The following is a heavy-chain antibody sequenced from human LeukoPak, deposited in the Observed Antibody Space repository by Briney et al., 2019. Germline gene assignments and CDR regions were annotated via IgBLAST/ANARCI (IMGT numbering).Heavy chain of an antibody. D-gene: IGHD5-12*01. Sequence: GGSLRLSCAASGFTFRSYSMHWVRQAPGKGLESVAVISFDGVSEYYAGSAKGRFSISRDNSKSTLFLQMNSLRPEDTAVYYCVRDDENGYNSLDSWGQGTLVTVSS. CDR1: GFTFRSYS. CDR3: VRDDENGYNSLDS. J-gene: IGHJ4*02. CDR2: ISFDGVSE. V-gene: IGHV3-30-3*01.